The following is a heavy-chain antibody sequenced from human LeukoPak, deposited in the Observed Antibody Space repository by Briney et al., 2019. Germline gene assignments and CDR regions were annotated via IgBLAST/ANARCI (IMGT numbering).Heavy chain of an antibody. CDR3: ARDVTGTFDY. CDR1: GDSVSSNNAA. CDR2: TYYRSQWYN. J-gene: IGHJ4*02. V-gene: IGHV6-1*01. D-gene: IGHD2-21*02. Sequence: SQTLSLTCAISGDSVSSNNAAWNWIRPSQWRGLEWLGRTYYRSQWYNDYAVSVKSRITLNPDPSKNQFSLQLNSMTPEDTAVYYCARDVTGTFDYWGQGTLVTVSS.